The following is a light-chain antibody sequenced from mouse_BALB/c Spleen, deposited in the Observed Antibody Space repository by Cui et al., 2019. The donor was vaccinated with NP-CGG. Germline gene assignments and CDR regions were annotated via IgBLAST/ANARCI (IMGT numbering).Light chain of an antibody. CDR2: GTN. CDR3: ALWYSNHWG. Sequence: AVVTQESALTTSPGETATLTCRSSTGAVTTTNYANWVQVKPDHLFTGLIGGTNNRAPGVPARFSGFLIGDKAALTITGAQTEDEAIYFCALWYSNHWGFGGGTKLTVL. V-gene: IGLV1*01. J-gene: IGLJ1*01. CDR1: TGAVTTTNY.